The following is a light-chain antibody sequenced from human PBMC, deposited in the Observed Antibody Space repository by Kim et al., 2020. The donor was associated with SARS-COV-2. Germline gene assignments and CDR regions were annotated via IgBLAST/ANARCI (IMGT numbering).Light chain of an antibody. V-gene: IGKV3-20*01. CDR3: QQYTESSFT. CDR1: QSVYSGY. J-gene: IGKJ2*01. Sequence: PGERATLSCRASQSVYSGYFGWYQQKPGQAPRLLINGASNRATGIPDRFSGSGSGTDFSLTISRLEPEDFAVYYCQQYTESSFTFGQGTKLEI. CDR2: GAS.